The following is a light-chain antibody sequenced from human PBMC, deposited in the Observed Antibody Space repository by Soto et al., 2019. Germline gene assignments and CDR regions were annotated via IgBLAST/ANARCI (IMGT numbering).Light chain of an antibody. CDR1: QSITSTY. CDR2: GAS. J-gene: IGKJ3*01. CDR3: QQYNNWPFG. V-gene: IGKV3-15*01. Sequence: VMTQYPANLSFSAGERATLSCRASQSITSTYLAWYQQKPGQAPRLLIYGASTRATGIPARFSGSVSGTEGTITISSLQSEDGSVYYCQQYNNWPFGFGPGTKVDIK.